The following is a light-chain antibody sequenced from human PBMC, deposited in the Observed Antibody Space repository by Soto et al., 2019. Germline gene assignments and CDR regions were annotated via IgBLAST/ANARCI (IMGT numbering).Light chain of an antibody. CDR2: SDT. J-gene: IGLJ2*01. CDR1: DIGSKG. CDR3: QVWDSGSAHVV. V-gene: IGLV3-21*01. Sequence: SYELTQPPSVSVAPGKTAIISCGGNDIGSKGVHWYQQKPGQAPVLVIYSDTDLPPVITERFSGSNSANLATLTISRVEAGDEADYYCQVWDSGSAHVVFGGGTKLTVL.